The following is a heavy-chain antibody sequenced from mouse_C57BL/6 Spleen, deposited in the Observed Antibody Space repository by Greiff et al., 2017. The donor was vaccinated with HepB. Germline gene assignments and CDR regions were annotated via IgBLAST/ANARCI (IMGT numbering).Heavy chain of an antibody. CDR2: ISSGSSTI. CDR3: ARWPRLGDWYFDV. CDR1: GFTFSDYG. V-gene: IGHV5-17*01. Sequence: DVQLVESGGGLVKPGGSLKLSCAASGFTFSDYGMHWVRQAPEKGLEWVAYISSGSSTIYYADTVKGRFTISRDNAKNTLFLQMTSLRSEDTAKYYCARWPRLGDWYFDVWGTGTTVTVSS. J-gene: IGHJ1*03. D-gene: IGHD3-1*01.